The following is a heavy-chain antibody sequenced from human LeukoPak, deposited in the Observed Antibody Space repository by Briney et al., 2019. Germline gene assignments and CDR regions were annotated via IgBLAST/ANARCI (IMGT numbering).Heavy chain of an antibody. CDR2: IYYSGST. CDR3: ARGGNWNLAYYFDY. V-gene: IGHV4-39*01. CDR1: GGSISSSSYY. Sequence: SETLSLTCTVSGGSISSSSYYWGWIRQPPGKGLEWIGGIYYSGSTYYNPSLKSRVTISVDTSKNQFSLKLSSVTAADTAVYYCARGGNWNLAYYFDYWGQGTLVTVSS. D-gene: IGHD1-20*01. J-gene: IGHJ4*02.